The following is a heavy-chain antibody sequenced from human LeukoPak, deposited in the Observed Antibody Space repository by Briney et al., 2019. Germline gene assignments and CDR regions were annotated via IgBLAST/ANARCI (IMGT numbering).Heavy chain of an antibody. CDR3: ASEDLLAPKTTKFDY. J-gene: IGHJ4*02. CDR1: GGTFSSYA. D-gene: IGHD1-1*01. V-gene: IGHV1-69*05. CDR2: IIPIFGAA. Sequence: ASVKVSCKASGGTFSSYAISWVRQAPGQGLEWMGRIIPIFGAANYAQKFQGRVTITTDESTSTAYMELSSLRSEDTAVYYCASEDLLAPKTTKFDYWGQGTLVTVSS.